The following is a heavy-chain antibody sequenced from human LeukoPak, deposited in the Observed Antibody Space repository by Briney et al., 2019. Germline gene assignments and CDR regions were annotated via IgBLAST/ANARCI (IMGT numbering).Heavy chain of an antibody. CDR1: GGSFSGYY. D-gene: IGHD5/OR15-5a*01. CDR3: ARDPVQGLNWFDP. J-gene: IGHJ5*02. V-gene: IGHV4-34*01. Sequence: SETLSLTCAVYGGSFSGYYWSWIRQPPGKGLEWIAEINHSGSTNYNPSLKSRVTISVDTSKNQFSLKLSSVTAADTAVYYCARDPVQGLNWFDPWGQGTLVTVSS. CDR2: INHSGST.